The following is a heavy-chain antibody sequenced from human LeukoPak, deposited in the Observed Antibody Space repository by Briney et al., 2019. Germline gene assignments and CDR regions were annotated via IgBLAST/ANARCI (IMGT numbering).Heavy chain of an antibody. CDR1: GFTVSSTY. CDR3: ARGIGTATNAFDI. D-gene: IGHD5-12*01. V-gene: IGHV3-53*01. CDR2: IYSGGRR. Sequence: PGGSLRLSCAASGFTVSSTYMAWVRQAPGKGLEWVSVIYSGGRRYYTDSVKGRFTISRDNSKNTLYLQMNSLRAEDTAVYYCARGIGTATNAFDIWGQGTMVTVSS. J-gene: IGHJ3*02.